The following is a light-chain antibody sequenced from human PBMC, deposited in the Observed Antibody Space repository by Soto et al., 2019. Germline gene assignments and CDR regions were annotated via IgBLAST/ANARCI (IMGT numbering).Light chain of an antibody. CDR1: SSDVGGYNF. V-gene: IGLV2-14*01. CDR2: EVN. Sequence: QSALTQPASVSGSPGQSITISCTGSSSDVGGYNFVSWYQHHPGKAPKLMIYEVNNRPSGVSNRFSGSKSGNTASLTISGLQAEDEADYYCSSYTSSGYVFATGTKVTVL. J-gene: IGLJ1*01. CDR3: SSYTSSGYV.